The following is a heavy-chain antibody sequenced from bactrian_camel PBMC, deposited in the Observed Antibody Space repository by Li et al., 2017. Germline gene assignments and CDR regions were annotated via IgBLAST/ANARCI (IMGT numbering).Heavy chain of an antibody. D-gene: IGHD4*01. CDR1: SGVYSSAS. J-gene: IGHJ6*01. CDR3: ATDYEDSLAAFAY. V-gene: IGHV3S53*01. Sequence: HVQLVESGGGSVQAGGSLRLSCVAASGVYSSASVAWYRQTPGQEREGVAVIVTNTDTTPPEYADFVKGRFTISQDSAKNSVDLQLNSLETEDMAMYYCATDYEDSLAAFAYWGQGTQVTVS. CDR2: IVTNTDTTPP.